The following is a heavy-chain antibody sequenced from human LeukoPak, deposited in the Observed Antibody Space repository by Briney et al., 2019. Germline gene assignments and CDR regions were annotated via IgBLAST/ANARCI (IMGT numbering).Heavy chain of an antibody. V-gene: IGHV1-2*02. D-gene: IGHD4-17*01. CDR1: GYTFTGYY. CDR3: ARGDDDYGDYDWFDP. CDR2: INPNSGGT. J-gene: IGHJ5*02. Sequence: ASVKVSRKASGYTFTGYYMHWVRQAPGQGLEGMGWINPNSGGTNYAQKFQGRVTMTRDTSISTAYMELSRLRSDDTAVYYCARGDDDYGDYDWFDPWGQGTLVTVSS.